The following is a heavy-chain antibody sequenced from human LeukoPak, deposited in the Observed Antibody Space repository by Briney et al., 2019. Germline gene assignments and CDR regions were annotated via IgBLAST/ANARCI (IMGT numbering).Heavy chain of an antibody. CDR1: GFTFSSYS. J-gene: IGHJ4*02. CDR3: AKVMSRIVGATQTDY. Sequence: GGSLRLSCAASGFTFSSYSMNWVRQAPGKGLEWVAVISYDGSNKYYADSVKGRFTISRDNSKNTLYLQMNSLRAEDTAVYYCAKVMSRIVGATQTDYWGQGTLVTVSS. CDR2: ISYDGSNK. D-gene: IGHD1-26*01. V-gene: IGHV3-30*18.